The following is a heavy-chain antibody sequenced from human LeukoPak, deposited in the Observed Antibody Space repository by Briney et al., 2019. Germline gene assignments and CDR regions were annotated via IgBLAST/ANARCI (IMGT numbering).Heavy chain of an antibody. V-gene: IGHV1-69*06. J-gene: IGHJ4*02. CDR1: GYTFTGNY. D-gene: IGHD3-22*01. CDR2: IIPIFGTA. Sequence: GASVKVSSKASGYTFTGNYMHWVRQAPGQGREWRGGIIPIFGTANYIQKFQGRVTLTADKSTSTAYIELSSLRSADTAVYSCARSRKADYYDSSGYPDYWGQGTMVTVSS. CDR3: ARSRKADYYDSSGYPDY.